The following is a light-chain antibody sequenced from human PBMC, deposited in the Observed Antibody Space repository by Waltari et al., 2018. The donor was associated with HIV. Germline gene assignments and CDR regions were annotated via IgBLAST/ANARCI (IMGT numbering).Light chain of an antibody. V-gene: IGLV1-44*01. CDR2: NNN. CDR3: AAWDDSLHGGV. CDR1: SSNIGSNA. Sequence: QPDLSQPPSASGPPVQRVTFSCSGSSSNIGSNAVNWYHHPPGTAPKLLIYNNNQRPSGVPDRFSGAKAGTSASLAITGLQSEDEADYYCAAWDDSLHGGVFGTGTKVTVL. J-gene: IGLJ1*01.